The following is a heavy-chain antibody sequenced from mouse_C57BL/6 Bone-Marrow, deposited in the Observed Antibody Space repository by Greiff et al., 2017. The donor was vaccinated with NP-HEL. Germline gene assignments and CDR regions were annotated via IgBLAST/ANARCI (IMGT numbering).Heavy chain of an antibody. CDR2: IYPRSGNT. Sequence: VKLQESGAELARPGASVKLSCKASGYTFSSYGISWVKQRTGQGLEWIGEIYPRSGNTYYNEKFKGKATLTADKSSSTAYMELRSLTSEDSAVYFCARTGVPLGDYWGQGTSVTVSS. J-gene: IGHJ4*01. D-gene: IGHD5-1*01. V-gene: IGHV1-81*01. CDR1: GYTFSSYG. CDR3: ARTGVPLGDY.